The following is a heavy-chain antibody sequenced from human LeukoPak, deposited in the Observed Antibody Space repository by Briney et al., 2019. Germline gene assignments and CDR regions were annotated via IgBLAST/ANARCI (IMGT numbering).Heavy chain of an antibody. CDR1: GGSISSGGYY. CDR2: IYYSGST. J-gene: IGHJ5*02. D-gene: IGHD2-15*01. Sequence: PSQTLSLTCTVSGGSISSGGYYWSWIRQHPGKGLEWIGYIYYSGSTYYNPSLKSRLTISVDTSKNQFSLKLSSVTAADTAVYYCARETLSYCSGGSCYSGRLDPWGQGTLVTVSS. V-gene: IGHV4-31*03. CDR3: ARETLSYCSGGSCYSGRLDP.